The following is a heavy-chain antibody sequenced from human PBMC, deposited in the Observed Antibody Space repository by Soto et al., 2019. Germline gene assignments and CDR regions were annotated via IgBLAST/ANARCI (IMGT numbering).Heavy chain of an antibody. Sequence: PGGSLRLSCAASGFTFRSYAMSWVRQAPGKGLEWVSAISGSGGSTYYADSVKGRFTISRDNSKNTLYLQMNSLRAEDTAVYYCAKGVRGVIRTSEFDYWGQGTLVTVSS. CDR2: ISGSGGST. D-gene: IGHD3-10*01. V-gene: IGHV3-23*01. CDR3: AKGVRGVIRTSEFDY. J-gene: IGHJ4*02. CDR1: GFTFRSYA.